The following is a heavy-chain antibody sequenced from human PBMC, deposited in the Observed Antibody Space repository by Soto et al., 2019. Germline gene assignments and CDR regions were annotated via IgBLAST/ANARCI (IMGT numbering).Heavy chain of an antibody. J-gene: IGHJ4*02. D-gene: IGHD6-19*01. CDR3: ASRSSGWYLDY. CDR1: GFTFSSYA. CDR2: ISGSGGST. Sequence: EVQLLESGGGLVQPGGSLRLSCAASGFTFSSYAMNWVRQAPGKGQEWVSVISGSGGSTDYADSVKGRFTISRHNSKNTLYLQMNSLRGADTAVYYCASRSSGWYLDYWGQGTLGTVSS. V-gene: IGHV3-23*01.